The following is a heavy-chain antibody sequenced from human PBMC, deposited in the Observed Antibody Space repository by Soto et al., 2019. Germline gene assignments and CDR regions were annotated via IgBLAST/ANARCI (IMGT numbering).Heavy chain of an antibody. CDR1: GDSVSSNSAA. J-gene: IGHJ6*02. V-gene: IGHV6-1*01. D-gene: IGHD3-9*01. CDR2: TYYRSKWYN. Sequence: PSQTLSLTCDISGDSVSSNSAAWNWIRQSPSRGLEWLGRTYYRSKWYNDYAVSVKSRITINPDTSKNQFSLQLNSVTPEDTAVYYCERAVYDILTGYYNHYYYYGMDVWGQGTTVTVS. CDR3: ERAVYDILTGYYNHYYYYGMDV.